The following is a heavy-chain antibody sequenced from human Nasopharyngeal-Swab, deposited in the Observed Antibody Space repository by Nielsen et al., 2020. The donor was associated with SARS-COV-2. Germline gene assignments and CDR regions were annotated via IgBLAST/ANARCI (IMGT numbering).Heavy chain of an antibody. CDR2: INPSGGST. V-gene: IGHV1-46*01. D-gene: IGHD5-18*01. J-gene: IGHJ3*02. Sequence: ASVKVSCKASGYTFTSYYMHWVRQAPGQGLEWMGIINPSGGSTSYAQKFQGRVTMTRDTSTSTVYMELSSLRSEDTAVYYCARDLTAMVPSDAFDIWSQGTMVTVSS. CDR3: ARDLTAMVPSDAFDI. CDR1: GYTFTSYY.